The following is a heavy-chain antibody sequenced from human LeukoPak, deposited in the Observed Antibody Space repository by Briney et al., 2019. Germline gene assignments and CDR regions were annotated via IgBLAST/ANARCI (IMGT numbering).Heavy chain of an antibody. CDR2: FYYSGST. CDR1: GGSISSNY. V-gene: IGHV4-59*01. J-gene: IGHJ6*03. D-gene: IGHD6-13*01. Sequence: SETLSLTCTVSGGSISSNYWSWMRQPPGKGLEWIGYFYYSGSTNYNPSLKSRVTISVDTSKNQFSLKLSSVTAADTAVYYCARGPIWTAAAVRGNYYYMDVWGKGTTVTVSS. CDR3: ARGPIWTAAAVRGNYYYMDV.